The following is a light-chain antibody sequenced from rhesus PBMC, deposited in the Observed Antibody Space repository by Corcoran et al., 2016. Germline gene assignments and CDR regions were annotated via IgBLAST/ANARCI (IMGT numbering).Light chain of an antibody. CDR3: HSYARSGTYI. J-gene: IGLJ1*01. CDR2: EVR. V-gene: IGLV2-13*03. Sequence: QAAPTQSPSVSGSPGQSVTISCTGTSSDIGGYNRVSWYQQYPGKAPKFLIYEVRTRPSGVSDRFSGSKSGNTASLTISGLPAEDEADYYCHSYARSGTYIFGSGTRLTVL. CDR1: SSDIGGYNR.